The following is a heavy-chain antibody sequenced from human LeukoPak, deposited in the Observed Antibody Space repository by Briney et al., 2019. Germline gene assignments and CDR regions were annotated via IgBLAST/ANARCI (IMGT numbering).Heavy chain of an antibody. D-gene: IGHD3-10*01. V-gene: IGHV4-59*01. CDR1: GGSSNSYY. Sequence: SETLSLTCTVSGGSSNSYYWSWIRQPPGKGLEWIGYIYYSGSTNYNPSLKSRVTVSVDTSKNQFSLKLSSVTAADTAVYYCARGPYYYGSGGLWFDPWGQGTLVTVSS. J-gene: IGHJ5*02. CDR3: ARGPYYYGSGGLWFDP. CDR2: IYYSGST.